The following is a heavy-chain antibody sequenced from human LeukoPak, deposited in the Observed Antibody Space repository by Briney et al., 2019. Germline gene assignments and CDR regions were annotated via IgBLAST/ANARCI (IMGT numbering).Heavy chain of an antibody. CDR1: GDSVSSNSAA. J-gene: IGHJ4*02. Sequence: SQTLSLTCAISGDSVSSNSAAWNWIRQSPSRGLEWLGRTYYRSKWYNYYPVSVKSRISSNPDTSNNEFSLQLNSVTPEDTAVYYCARDKTSGWDWGRGTLVTVSS. CDR3: ARDKTSGWD. CDR2: TYYRSKWYN. V-gene: IGHV6-1*01. D-gene: IGHD6-19*01.